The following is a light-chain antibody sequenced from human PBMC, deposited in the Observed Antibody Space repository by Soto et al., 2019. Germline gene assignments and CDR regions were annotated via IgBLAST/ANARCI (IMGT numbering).Light chain of an antibody. CDR2: AAS. J-gene: IGKJ1*01. CDR1: QGISSY. Sequence: AIRMTQSPSSFSASTGDRVTITCRASQGISSYLAWYQQKPGKAPKLLIYAASTLQSGVPSRFSGSGSGIDFTLTISCLQSEDFATYYCQQYYSYGWTFGQGTKVEIK. V-gene: IGKV1-8*01. CDR3: QQYYSYGWT.